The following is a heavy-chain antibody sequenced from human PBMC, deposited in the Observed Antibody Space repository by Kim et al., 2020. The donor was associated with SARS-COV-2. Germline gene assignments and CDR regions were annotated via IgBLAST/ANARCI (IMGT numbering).Heavy chain of an antibody. J-gene: IGHJ4*02. CDR2: TDGGKT. Sequence: TDGGKTDYAAPVKGRFTISRDDSKNTLYLQMNSLKTEDTDVYYCTTADFDWGQGTLVTVSS. CDR3: TTADFD. D-gene: IGHD2-21*02. V-gene: IGHV3-15*01.